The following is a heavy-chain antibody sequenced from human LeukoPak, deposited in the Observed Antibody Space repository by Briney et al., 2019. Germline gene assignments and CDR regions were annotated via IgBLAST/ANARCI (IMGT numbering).Heavy chain of an antibody. CDR2: IYYSGST. D-gene: IGHD3-22*01. CDR3: ASHLAYYYDSSGYYQYSPFDY. Sequence: SETLSLTCTVSGGSISSYCWSWIRQPPGKGLEWIGYIYYSGSTNYNPSLKSRVTISVDTSKNQFSLKLSSVTAADTAVYYCASHLAYYYDSSGYYQYSPFDYWGQGTLVTVSS. V-gene: IGHV4-59*12. CDR1: GGSISSYC. J-gene: IGHJ4*02.